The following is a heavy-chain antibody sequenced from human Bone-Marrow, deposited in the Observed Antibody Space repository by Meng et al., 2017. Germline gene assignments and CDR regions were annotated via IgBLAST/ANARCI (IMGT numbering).Heavy chain of an antibody. CDR2: IYSGGST. D-gene: IGHD4-17*01. V-gene: IGHV3-53*01. Sequence: GESLKISCAASGFTVSGNYMSWVRQAPGKGLEWVSVIYSGGSTYYADSVKGRFTISRDNSKNTLYLQMNSLRAEDTAVYYCASGLRLTDDYGDYGGGHHDAFDIWGQGTMVTVSS. CDR3: ASGLRLTDDYGDYGGGHHDAFDI. CDR1: GFTVSGNY. J-gene: IGHJ3*02.